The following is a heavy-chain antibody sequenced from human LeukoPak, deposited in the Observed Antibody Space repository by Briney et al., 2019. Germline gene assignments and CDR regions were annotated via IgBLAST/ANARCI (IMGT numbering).Heavy chain of an antibody. Sequence: PGGSLRLSCEASGFTFRNAWMSWVRQAPGKGLEWVGRIKSKVDGGTTDYAAPVKGRFTISRDDSKNTLYLQMNSLKSEDTAVYYCTTDIIGYDSSWPYDAFDIWGQGTMVTVSS. D-gene: IGHD6-13*01. CDR2: IKSKVDGGTT. J-gene: IGHJ3*02. CDR1: GFTFRNAW. CDR3: TTDIIGYDSSWPYDAFDI. V-gene: IGHV3-15*01.